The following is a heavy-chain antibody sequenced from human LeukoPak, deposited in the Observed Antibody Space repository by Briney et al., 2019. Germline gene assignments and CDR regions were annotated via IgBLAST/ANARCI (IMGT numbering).Heavy chain of an antibody. CDR1: GYTFTGYY. D-gene: IGHD3-10*01. CDR2: INPNSGGT. J-gene: IGHJ5*02. CDR3: ARYHGLVSYHNWFDP. Sequence: ASVKVSCKASGYTFTGYYMHWVRQAPGQGLEWMGWINPNSGGTNYAQKFQGRVTMTRDTSISTAYMELSRLRSDDTAVYYCARYHGLVSYHNWFDPCGQGTLVTVSS. V-gene: IGHV1-2*02.